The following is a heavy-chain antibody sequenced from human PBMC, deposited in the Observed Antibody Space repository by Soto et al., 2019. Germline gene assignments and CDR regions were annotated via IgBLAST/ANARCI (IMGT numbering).Heavy chain of an antibody. CDR3: AKVGSSGWSPDY. D-gene: IGHD6-19*01. CDR1: GGSISGHH. Sequence: LALTCSASGGSISGHHWTWIPQSPGKGLEWIRYIFYSGSTNYNPSLKSRVTISVETSKNQLCLKMRSVTGADSAVYDLAKVGSSGWSPDYWGRGTLVTVSS. J-gene: IGHJ4*02. V-gene: IGHV4-59*11. CDR2: IFYSGST.